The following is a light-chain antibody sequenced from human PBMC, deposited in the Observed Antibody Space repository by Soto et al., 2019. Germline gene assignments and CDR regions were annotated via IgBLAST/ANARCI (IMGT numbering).Light chain of an antibody. CDR3: QQYDNSPWT. J-gene: IGKJ1*01. Sequence: EIVLTQSPGTLSLSPGERATLSCRASQSVSSSYLVWYQQKPGQAPRLLIHDASSRATGIPDRFSGSGSGTDFTRTISRLEPEDFAVYYCQQYDNSPWTFGQGTKVEIK. V-gene: IGKV3-20*01. CDR2: DAS. CDR1: QSVSSSY.